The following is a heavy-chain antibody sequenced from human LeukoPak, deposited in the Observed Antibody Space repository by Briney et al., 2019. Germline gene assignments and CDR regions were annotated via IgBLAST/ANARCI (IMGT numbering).Heavy chain of an antibody. Sequence: GASVKVSCKGSGYTFSDYYLHWLRQAPGQGLEWMGWINPYSGGTNYAQKLQGRVTMTTDTSTSTAYMELRSLRSDDTAVYYCARRVQNYYYYMDVWGKGTPVTVSS. D-gene: IGHD3-10*02. J-gene: IGHJ6*03. CDR2: INPYSGGT. V-gene: IGHV1-2*02. CDR1: GYTFSDYY. CDR3: ARRVQNYYYYMDV.